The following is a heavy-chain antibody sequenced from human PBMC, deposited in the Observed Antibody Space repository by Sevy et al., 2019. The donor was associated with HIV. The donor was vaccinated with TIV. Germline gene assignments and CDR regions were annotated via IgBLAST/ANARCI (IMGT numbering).Heavy chain of an antibody. CDR1: VASVSSGKYY. V-gene: IGHV4-61*01. CDR2: VSYSGRT. CDR3: ARAIYFYENSGFYYFDS. J-gene: IGHJ4*02. Sequence: SETLSLTCNVSVASVSSGKYYWTWIRQPPGKDLEWIGHVSYSGRTYYNPSLKSRVTISEDTSKNQFSLSLNSVTAADTATYYCARAIYFYENSGFYYFDSWGQGILVTVSS. D-gene: IGHD3-22*01.